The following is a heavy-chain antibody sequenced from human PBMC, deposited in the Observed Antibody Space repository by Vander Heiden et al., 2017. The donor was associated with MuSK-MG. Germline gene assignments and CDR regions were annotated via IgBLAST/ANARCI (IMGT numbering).Heavy chain of an antibody. D-gene: IGHD3-10*01. J-gene: IGHJ4*02. CDR1: GFTVSRSY. CDR2: FYSDDKT. CDR3: ARVSANYSGSELDY. Sequence: EVQLVAFGGGLVQPGGSLRLSCAASGFTVSRSYMTWVRQSPGEGLEWVSVFYSDDKTYYAKFARGRFTISRDNSKNTLFLQMNSLRVDDTAVYYCARVSANYSGSELDYWGQGTLVTVSS. V-gene: IGHV3-66*01.